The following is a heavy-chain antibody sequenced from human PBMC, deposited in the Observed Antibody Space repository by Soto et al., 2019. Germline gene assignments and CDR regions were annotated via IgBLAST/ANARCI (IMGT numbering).Heavy chain of an antibody. Sequence: PGGSLRLSCAASGFTFSSYAMSWVRQAPGKGLEWVSAISGSGGRTYYADSVKGRFTISRDNSKNTLYLQMNSLRAEDTAVYYCARVVPAAMYYYYGMDVWGQGTTVTVSS. CDR3: ARVVPAAMYYYYGMDV. V-gene: IGHV3-23*01. CDR1: GFTFSSYA. CDR2: ISGSGGRT. J-gene: IGHJ6*02. D-gene: IGHD2-2*01.